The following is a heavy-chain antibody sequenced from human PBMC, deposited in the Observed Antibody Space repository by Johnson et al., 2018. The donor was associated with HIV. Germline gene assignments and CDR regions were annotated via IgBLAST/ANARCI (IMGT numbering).Heavy chain of an antibody. CDR3: ARTYYDSSGYKKDAFDI. CDR1: GFTFSSYA. D-gene: IGHD3-22*01. V-gene: IGHV3-30-3*01. CDR2: ISYDGSNK. Sequence: HVQLVESGGGVVQPGRSLRLSCAASGFTFSSYAMNWVRQAPGKGLKWVAVISYDGSNKYYADSVKGRFTISRDNSKNTLYLQMNSLRAEDTAVYYCARTYYDSSGYKKDAFDIWGQGTMVTVS. J-gene: IGHJ3*02.